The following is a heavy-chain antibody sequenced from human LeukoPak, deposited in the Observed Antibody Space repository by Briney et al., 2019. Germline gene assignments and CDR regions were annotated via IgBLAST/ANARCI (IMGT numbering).Heavy chain of an antibody. CDR1: GGSISSGDYQ. CDR2: IYYRGIT. J-gene: IGHJ4*02. CDR3: ARSSYSGKGGRGLGY. V-gene: IGHV4-30-4*08. Sequence: SETLSLTCSVSGGSISSGDYQWTWIRQPPGKGLEWVGHIYYRGITYYRPSLKNRVSISVDTSENQFSLNLSSVTAADTAVYYCARSSYSGKGGRGLGYWDQGTLVTVSS. D-gene: IGHD1-26*01.